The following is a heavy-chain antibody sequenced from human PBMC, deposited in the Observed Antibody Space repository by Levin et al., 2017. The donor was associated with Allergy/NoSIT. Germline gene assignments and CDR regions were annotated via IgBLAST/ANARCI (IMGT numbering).Heavy chain of an antibody. CDR2: INPNSGGT. V-gene: IGHV1-2*06. CDR1: GYTFTGYY. Sequence: GESLKISCKASGYTFTGYYMHWVRQAPGQGLEWMGRINPNSGGTNYAQKFQGRVTMTRDTSISTAYMELSRLRSDDTAVYYCARDPTFHYGDDIPYYYMDVWGKGTTVTVSS. D-gene: IGHD4-17*01. CDR3: ARDPTFHYGDDIPYYYMDV. J-gene: IGHJ6*03.